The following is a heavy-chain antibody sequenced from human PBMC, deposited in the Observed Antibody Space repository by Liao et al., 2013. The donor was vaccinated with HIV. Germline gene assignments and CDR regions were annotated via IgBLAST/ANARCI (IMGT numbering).Heavy chain of an antibody. CDR1: GGSFSGYY. Sequence: QVQLQQWGAGLLKPSETLSLTCAVYGGSFSGYYWSWIRQPPGKGLEWIGEINHSGSTNYNPSLKSRVTISVDTSKNQFSLKLSSVTAADTAVYYCDYYDSSGLDYWGQGNPWSPSPQ. CDR3: DYYDSSGLDY. V-gene: IGHV4-34*01. CDR2: INHSGST. J-gene: IGHJ4*02. D-gene: IGHD3-22*01.